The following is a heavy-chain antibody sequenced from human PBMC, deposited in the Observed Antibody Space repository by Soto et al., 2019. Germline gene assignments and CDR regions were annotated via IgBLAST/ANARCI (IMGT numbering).Heavy chain of an antibody. J-gene: IGHJ6*02. CDR2: IIPIFGTA. V-gene: IGHV1-69*13. D-gene: IGHD6-6*01. CDR3: ARCIAAALYYYGMDV. CDR1: GGTFSSYA. Sequence: GASLKVSCKASGGTFSSYAISWVRQAPGQGLEWMGGIIPIFGTANYAQKFQGRVTITADESTSTAYMELSSLRSEDTAVYYCARCIAAALYYYGMDVWGQGTTVTVSS.